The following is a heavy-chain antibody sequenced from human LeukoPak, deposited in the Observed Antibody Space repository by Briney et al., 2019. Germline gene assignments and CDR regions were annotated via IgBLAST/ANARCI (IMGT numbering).Heavy chain of an antibody. V-gene: IGHV3-21*01. J-gene: IGHJ4*02. CDR2: ISSSSSSYI. Sequence: GGSLRLSCVASRFTFSSHSMTWVRQAPGKGLEWVSSISSSSSSYIYYADSVKGRFTISRDNAKNSLYLQMNSLRAEDTAVYYCARVASSGALRTDYWGQGTLVTVSS. CDR3: ARVASSGALRTDY. CDR1: RFTFSSHS. D-gene: IGHD2-15*01.